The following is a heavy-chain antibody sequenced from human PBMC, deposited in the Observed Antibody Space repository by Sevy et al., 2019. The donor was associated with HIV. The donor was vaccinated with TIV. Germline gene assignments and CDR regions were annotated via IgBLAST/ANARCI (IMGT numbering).Heavy chain of an antibody. J-gene: IGHJ4*02. Sequence: GGSLRLSCAASGFTFSSYAMSWVRQAPGKGLEWVSAISGSGGSTYYADSVKGRFTMSRDNSKNTLYLQMNSLRAEDTAVYYCAKDAVYSYGLYYFDYWGQGTLVTVSS. D-gene: IGHD5-18*01. V-gene: IGHV3-23*01. CDR2: ISGSGGST. CDR3: AKDAVYSYGLYYFDY. CDR1: GFTFSSYA.